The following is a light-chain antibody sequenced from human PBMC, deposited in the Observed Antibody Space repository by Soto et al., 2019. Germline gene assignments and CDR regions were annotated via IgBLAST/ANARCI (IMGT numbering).Light chain of an antibody. V-gene: IGKV3-15*01. J-gene: IGKJ4*01. Sequence: EIVMTQSPATLSVSRGERATLSCRASRSVGSDLAWYQQKPGQAPRLLIYGASTRATGIPARFSGSGSGTEFTLTISSLQSEDFAVYYCQQYNNWPPLTFGGGTKVEIK. CDR1: RSVGSD. CDR3: QQYNNWPPLT. CDR2: GAS.